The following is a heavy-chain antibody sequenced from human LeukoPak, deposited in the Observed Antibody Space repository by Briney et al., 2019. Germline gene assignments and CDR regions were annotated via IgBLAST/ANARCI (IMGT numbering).Heavy chain of an antibody. V-gene: IGHV3-48*03. D-gene: IGHD1-1*01. CDR2: ISSSGSTI. CDR1: GFTFSSYA. J-gene: IGHJ4*02. Sequence: GGSLRLSCAASGFTFSSYAMSWVRQAPGKGLEGVSYISSSGSTIYYADSVKGRFTISRGNAKNSLYLQMNSLRAEDTAVYYCARERQRGANDYWGQGTLVTVSS. CDR3: ARERQRGANDY.